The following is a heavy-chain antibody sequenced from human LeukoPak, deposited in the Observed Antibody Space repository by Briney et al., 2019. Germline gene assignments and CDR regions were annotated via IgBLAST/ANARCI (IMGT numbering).Heavy chain of an antibody. J-gene: IGHJ4*02. CDR3: ARLKAVAGTPFDY. CDR1: GGSFSGYY. D-gene: IGHD6-19*01. V-gene: IGHV4-34*01. CDR2: IHHSGAT. Sequence: SETLSLTCDVSGGSFSGYYWSWLRQPPGKGLEWIGEIHHSGATNYNPSLKSRVTTSVDTSKNQFSLKLSSVTAADTAVYYCARLKAVAGTPFDYWGQGTLVTVSS.